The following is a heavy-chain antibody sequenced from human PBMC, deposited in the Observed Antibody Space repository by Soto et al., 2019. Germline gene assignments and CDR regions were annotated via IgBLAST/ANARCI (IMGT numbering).Heavy chain of an antibody. Sequence: QVQLVQSGAEVKKPGSSVKVSCKSSGGTFSSYAISWVRQAPGQGLEWMGGVIPVFGLATYAQKVQGRVTITEDKSTNTAYMEVSRLRSEDTAVYYCARGKSYYGSGKGIYDYYSLDVWGQGTTVTGSS. CDR2: VIPVFGLA. J-gene: IGHJ6*02. V-gene: IGHV1-69*17. CDR1: GGTFSSYA. D-gene: IGHD3-10*01. CDR3: ARGKSYYGSGKGIYDYYSLDV.